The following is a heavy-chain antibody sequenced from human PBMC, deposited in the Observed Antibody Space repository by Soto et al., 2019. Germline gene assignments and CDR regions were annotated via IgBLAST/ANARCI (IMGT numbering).Heavy chain of an antibody. CDR3: ARDGEGF. V-gene: IGHV3-74*01. Sequence: EVQLVESGGGLVQPGGSLRLSCAASGFTFSSNWMHWVRRVPGRGLVWVSRINTDGRSTSYVDSVKGRFTISRDNAKNTLYVQMNSLRVEDTAVYYCARDGEGFWGQGTLVTVSS. J-gene: IGHJ4*02. D-gene: IGHD2-21*01. CDR2: INTDGRST. CDR1: GFTFSSNW.